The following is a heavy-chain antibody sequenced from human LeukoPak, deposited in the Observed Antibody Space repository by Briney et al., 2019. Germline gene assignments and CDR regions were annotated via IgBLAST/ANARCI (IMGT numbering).Heavy chain of an antibody. Sequence: SETLSLTCAVYGGSFSGGYYWNWLRQPPGKGLEWIGETNHSGGTAYNPSLKSRVTISIDTSKIQFSLKVTSVTAADTAVYYCARARPFHYYGMDVWGQGTTVTVSS. D-gene: IGHD2/OR15-2a*01. J-gene: IGHJ6*02. CDR2: TNHSGGT. V-gene: IGHV4-34*01. CDR1: GGSFSGGYY. CDR3: ARARPFHYYGMDV.